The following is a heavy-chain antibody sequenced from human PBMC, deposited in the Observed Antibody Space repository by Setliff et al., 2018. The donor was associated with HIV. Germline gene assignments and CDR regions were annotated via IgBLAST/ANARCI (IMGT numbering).Heavy chain of an antibody. CDR1: GFSITDGFY. CDR3: ARRVVHTSPSDPSGLYFDF. J-gene: IGHJ4*02. Sequence: PSETLSLTCDVSGFSITDGFYWAWIRQSPGKGLEWIGSINHSGSTYCTPSLKSRVTMSVDTSKNHFSLKLSSVTAADTAMYFCARRVVHTSPSDPSGLYFDFWGQGTLVTVSS. CDR2: INHSGST. V-gene: IGHV4-38-2*01. D-gene: IGHD2-2*01.